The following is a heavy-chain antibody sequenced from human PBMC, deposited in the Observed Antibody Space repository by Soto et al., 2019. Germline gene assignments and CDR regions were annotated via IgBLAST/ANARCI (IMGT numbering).Heavy chain of an antibody. CDR1: GFTFSSYS. CDR2: ISSSSSTI. V-gene: IGHV3-48*01. Sequence: PVGSLRLSCAAFGFTFSSYSMNWVRQAPGKGLEWVSCISSSSSTIYYADSVKGRFTISRDNAKNSLYLQMNSLRAEDTAVYYCARAGGPAARPYYYYYYYMDVWGKGTTVTVSS. CDR3: ARAGGPAARPYYYYYYYMDV. J-gene: IGHJ6*03. D-gene: IGHD6-6*01.